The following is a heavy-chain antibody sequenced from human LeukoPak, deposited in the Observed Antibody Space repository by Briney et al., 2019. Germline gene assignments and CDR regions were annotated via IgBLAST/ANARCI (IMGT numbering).Heavy chain of an antibody. CDR2: ISSSGSTI. J-gene: IGHJ5*02. V-gene: IGHV3-48*03. CDR3: ARDDGWRDIVVVPAAIGWFDP. CDR1: GFTFSSYE. D-gene: IGHD2-2*01. Sequence: GGSLRLSCAASGFTFSSYEMNWVRQAPGKGLEWVSYISSSGSTIYYADSVKGRFTISRDNAKNSLYLQMNSLRAEDTAVYYCARDDGWRDIVVVPAAIGWFDPWGQGTLVTVSS.